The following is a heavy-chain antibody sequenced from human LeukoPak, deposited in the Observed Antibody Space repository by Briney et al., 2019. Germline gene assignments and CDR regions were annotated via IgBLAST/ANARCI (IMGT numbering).Heavy chain of an antibody. CDR2: INSDGSST. D-gene: IGHD6-19*01. V-gene: IGHV3-74*01. Sequence: GGSLRLSCAASGFTFSSYWMHWVRQAPGKGLVWVSRINSDGSSTSYADSVKGRFTISRDNAKNTLYLQMNSLRAEDTAVYYCARDQLGVVAGKGEKFDYWGQGTLVTVSS. CDR3: ARDQLGVVAGKGEKFDY. J-gene: IGHJ4*02. CDR1: GFTFSSYW.